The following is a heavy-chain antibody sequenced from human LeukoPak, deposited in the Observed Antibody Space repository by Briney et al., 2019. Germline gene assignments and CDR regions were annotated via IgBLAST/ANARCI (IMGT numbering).Heavy chain of an antibody. CDR2: INHSGST. D-gene: IGHD1-7*01. CDR1: GGSFSGYY. Sequence: SETLSLTCAVYGGSFSGYYWSWIRQPPGKGLEWIGEINHSGSTNYNPSLKSRVTISVDKSKNQFSLKLSSVTAADTAVYYCARGYNWNYVNWFDPWGQGTLVTVSS. J-gene: IGHJ5*02. CDR3: ARGYNWNYVNWFDP. V-gene: IGHV4-34*01.